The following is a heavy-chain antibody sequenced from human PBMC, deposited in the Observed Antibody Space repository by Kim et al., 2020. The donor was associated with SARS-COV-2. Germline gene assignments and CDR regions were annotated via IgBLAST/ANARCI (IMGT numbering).Heavy chain of an antibody. CDR3: ARASPYYFGGSGYYYYYYG. J-gene: IGHJ6*01. D-gene: IGHD3-22*01. V-gene: IGHV4-59*12. CDR2: IYNSGSA. Sequence: SETLSLTCTVSGGSISSYYWSWIRQPPGKGLEWIGHIYNSGSANYNPSLKSRVTISVDTSKNQFSLRLSSVTAADTAVYYCARASPYYFGGSGYYYYYYG. CDR1: GGSISSYY.